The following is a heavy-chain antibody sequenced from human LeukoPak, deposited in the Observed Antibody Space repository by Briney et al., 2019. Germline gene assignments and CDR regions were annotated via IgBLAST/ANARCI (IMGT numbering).Heavy chain of an antibody. CDR3: ARRSTAGTTRFDY. D-gene: IGHD1-1*01. J-gene: IGHJ4*02. V-gene: IGHV1-69*13. CDR1: GGTFSSYA. CDR2: IIPIFGTA. Sequence: GASVKVSCKASGGTFSSYAISWVRQAPGQGLEWMGGIIPIFGTANYAQKFQGRVTITADESTSTAYMELRSLRSDDTAVYYCARRSTAGTTRFDYWGQGTLVTVSS.